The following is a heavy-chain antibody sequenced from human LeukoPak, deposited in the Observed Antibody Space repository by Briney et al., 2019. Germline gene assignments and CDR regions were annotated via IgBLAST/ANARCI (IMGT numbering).Heavy chain of an antibody. D-gene: IGHD3-3*01. Sequence: PGGSLRLSCAASGFTFSSYAMSWVRQPPGKGLEWVSGITASGGSTYHADSVKGRFTISRDNSINTLNLQMNNLRAEDTAIYYFAKGLGFWSGYYTPFDYWGQGSSVTVSS. V-gene: IGHV3-23*01. CDR2: ITASGGST. CDR1: GFTFSSYA. J-gene: IGHJ4*02. CDR3: AKGLGFWSGYYTPFDY.